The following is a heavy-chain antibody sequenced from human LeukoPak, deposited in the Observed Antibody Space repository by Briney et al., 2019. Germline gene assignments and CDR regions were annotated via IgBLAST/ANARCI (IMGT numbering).Heavy chain of an antibody. Sequence: SETLCLTCAVSGGSISSSIYYWGWIRQPPGKGLEWVGSIYYSESTYYNPSLKRRVTISVDTSKNQFSLKLSFVTAAATAVYYCASPRGDYYYSSGYYFFGCWGKGPRVTVS. J-gene: IGHJ4*02. CDR2: IYYSEST. CDR1: GGSISSSIYY. V-gene: IGHV4-39*01. D-gene: IGHD3-22*01. CDR3: ASPRGDYYYSSGYYFFGC.